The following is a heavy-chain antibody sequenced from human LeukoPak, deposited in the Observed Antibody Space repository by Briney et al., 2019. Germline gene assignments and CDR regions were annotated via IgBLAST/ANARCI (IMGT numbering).Heavy chain of an antibody. J-gene: IGHJ6*02. CDR2: ISGSGGST. V-gene: IGHV3-23*01. CDR3: PKPTFLGVPPLGPSCVMEV. Sequence: PGGSLRLSCAASGFTFSSYAMSWVRQAPGKGLEWVSAISGSGGSTYYADSVKGRFTISRDNSKNTLYLQMNSLRAEDTAVYYCPKPTFLGVPPLGPSCVMEVWAKGPRSPSP. D-gene: IGHD3-3*01. CDR1: GFTFSSYA.